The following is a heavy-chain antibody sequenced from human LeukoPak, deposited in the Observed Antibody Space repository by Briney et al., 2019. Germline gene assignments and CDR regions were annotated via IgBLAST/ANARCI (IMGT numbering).Heavy chain of an antibody. CDR3: AGLRRHYYDTGSYYES. V-gene: IGHV4-34*01. Sequence: SETLSLTCAVYGGSFSAYYWSWIRQPPGKGLEWIGEINHSGTTNYNPSLKSRVTISVHTSKNQLSLKLSSVTAADTAVYYCAGLRRHYYDTGSYYESWGQGTLVTVSS. D-gene: IGHD3-10*01. CDR1: GGSFSAYY. CDR2: INHSGTT. J-gene: IGHJ5*02.